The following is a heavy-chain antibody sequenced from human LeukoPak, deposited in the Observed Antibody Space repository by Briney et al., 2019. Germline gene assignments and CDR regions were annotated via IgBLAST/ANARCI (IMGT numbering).Heavy chain of an antibody. CDR3: ARHRTPDAIDI. D-gene: IGHD1-14*01. CDR2: IIPILGIA. Sequence: SVKVSCKASGGTFSSYAISWVRQAPGQGLERMGRIIPILGIANYAQKFQGRVTITADKSTSTAYMELSSLRSEDTAVYYCARHRTPDAIDIWGQGTMVTVSS. V-gene: IGHV1-69*04. J-gene: IGHJ3*02. CDR1: GGTFSSYA.